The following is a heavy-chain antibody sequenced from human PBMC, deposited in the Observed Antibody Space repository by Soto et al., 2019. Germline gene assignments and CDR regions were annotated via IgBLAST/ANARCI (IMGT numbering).Heavy chain of an antibody. CDR3: ARASPRGYFDY. V-gene: IGHV4-59*01. CDR1: GGSISSYY. J-gene: IGHJ4*02. CDR2: IYYSGRT. Sequence: PSETLSLTCTVSGGSISSYYWSWIRQPPGKGLEWIGYIYYSGRTNYNPSLKRRVTISEDTSKNQFSLKLRSVTATDTAVYYCARASPRGYFDYWGQGTLVTVSS.